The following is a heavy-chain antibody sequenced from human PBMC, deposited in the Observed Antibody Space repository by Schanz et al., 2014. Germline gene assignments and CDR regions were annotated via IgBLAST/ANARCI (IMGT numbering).Heavy chain of an antibody. CDR1: GFTLNNAW. D-gene: IGHD3-10*01. V-gene: IGHV3-23*04. J-gene: IGHJ3*02. Sequence: EVQLVESGGGLVQPGGSLRLSCTASGFTLNNAWMNWVRQAPGKGLEWVSAISGRDGSTYYADSVRGRFTISRDNSKNTLYLQMNSLRAEDTAVYYCAKGRFGELSAFDIWGQGTMVTVSS. CDR3: AKGRFGELSAFDI. CDR2: ISGRDGST.